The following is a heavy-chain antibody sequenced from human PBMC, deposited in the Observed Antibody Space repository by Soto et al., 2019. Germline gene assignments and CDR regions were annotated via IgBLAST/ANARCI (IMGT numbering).Heavy chain of an antibody. D-gene: IGHD2-2*01. CDR2: VSAGGANT. CDR1: GFSFNSYA. V-gene: IGHV3-23*01. CDR3: AKERYCSATSCYGGFDI. J-gene: IGHJ3*02. Sequence: GGSLRLSCAASGFSFNSYAMSWVRQAPGRGLEWVSTVSAGGANTAYADSVKGRFTISRDNSKNTLYLQMDSLRGDDTAFYYCAKERYCSATSCYGGFDIWGQGTVVTVSS.